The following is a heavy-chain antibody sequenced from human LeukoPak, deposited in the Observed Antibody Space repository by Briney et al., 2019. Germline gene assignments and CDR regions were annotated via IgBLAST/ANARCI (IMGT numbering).Heavy chain of an antibody. CDR2: INPKNAGT. V-gene: IGHV1-2*02. J-gene: IGHJ4*02. D-gene: IGHD6-13*01. Sequence: ASVEVSCQASGSPFPSHYIHWVGPAPGQGIEWMGWINPKNAGTNYAQKFQGRVTVTRDTSTGTAYMELSSLRSDDTAVYYCARTLYISAAPGGFDYWGQGTLVAVS. CDR3: ARTLYISAAPGGFDY. CDR1: GSPFPSHY.